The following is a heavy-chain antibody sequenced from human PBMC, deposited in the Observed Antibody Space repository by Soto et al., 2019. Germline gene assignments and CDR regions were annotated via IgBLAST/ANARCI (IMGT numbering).Heavy chain of an antibody. V-gene: IGHV5-10-1*01. CDR2: IDPSDSYT. Sequence: PGESLKISCKGSGYSFTSYWISWVRQMPGKGLEWMGRIDPSDSYTKYSPSFRGHVTMSADKSISTAYLQWSSLKASDTAMYYCARLRYDYGDYLWFDPWGQGTLVTVSS. CDR3: ARLRYDYGDYLWFDP. J-gene: IGHJ5*02. CDR1: GYSFTSYW. D-gene: IGHD4-17*01.